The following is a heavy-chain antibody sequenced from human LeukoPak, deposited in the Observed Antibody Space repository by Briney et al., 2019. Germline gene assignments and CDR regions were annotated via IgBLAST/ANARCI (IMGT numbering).Heavy chain of an antibody. J-gene: IGHJ5*02. V-gene: IGHV4-34*01. D-gene: IGHD5-18*01. Sequence: SETLSLTCAVYGGSFSGYYWSWIRQPPGKGLEWIGEINHSGSTNYNPSLKSRVTISVDTSKNQFSLKLSSVTAADTAVYYCARLLVDTAMAAYNWFDPWGQGTLVTVSS. CDR1: GGSFSGYY. CDR2: INHSGST. CDR3: ARLLVDTAMAAYNWFDP.